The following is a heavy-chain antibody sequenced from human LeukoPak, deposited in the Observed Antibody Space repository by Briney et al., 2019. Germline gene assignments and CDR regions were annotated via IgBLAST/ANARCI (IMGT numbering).Heavy chain of an antibody. CDR1: GFTFSSYG. CDR3: ARDLFGSYYFHY. CDR2: TWYDGSNK. Sequence: GGSLRLSCAASGFTFSSYGMHWVRQAPGKGLEWVAVTWYDGSNKYYADSVKGRFTISRDNSKNMLYLQMNNLRAEDTAVYYCARDLFGSYYFHYWGQGTLVTVSS. D-gene: IGHD3-10*01. J-gene: IGHJ4*02. V-gene: IGHV3-33*01.